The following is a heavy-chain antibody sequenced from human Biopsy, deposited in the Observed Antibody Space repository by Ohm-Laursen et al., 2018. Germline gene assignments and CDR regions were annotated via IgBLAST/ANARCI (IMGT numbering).Heavy chain of an antibody. CDR2: ISYDQITK. J-gene: IGHJ6*02. V-gene: IGHV3-30*18. CDR1: GFTFRTYG. CDR3: AKDLHNYGMDV. Sequence: SLRLSCAASGFTFRTYGMHWVRLAPGKGLEWVAVISYDQITKHYADSVRGRFTISRDNSKNTLHLQMNSLRADDTAIYYCAKDLHNYGMDVWGQGTTATVSS.